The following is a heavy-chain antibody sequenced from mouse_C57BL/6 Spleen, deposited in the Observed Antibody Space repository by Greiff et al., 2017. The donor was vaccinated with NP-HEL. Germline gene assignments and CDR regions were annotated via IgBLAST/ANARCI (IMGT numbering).Heavy chain of an antibody. D-gene: IGHD2-3*01. CDR2: IYPRDGST. CDR1: GYTFTDHT. J-gene: IGHJ4*01. Sequence: QVQLQQSDAELVKPGASVKISCKASGYTFTDHTIHWMKQRPEQGLEWIGYIYPRDGSTKYNEKFKGKATLTADKSSSTAYMQLNSLTSEDSAVYFCASVYDGYYGAMDYWGQGTSVTVSS. V-gene: IGHV1-78*01. CDR3: ASVYDGYYGAMDY.